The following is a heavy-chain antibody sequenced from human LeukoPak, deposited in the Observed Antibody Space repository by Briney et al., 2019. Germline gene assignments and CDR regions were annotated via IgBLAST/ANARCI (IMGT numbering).Heavy chain of an antibody. V-gene: IGHV3-48*03. Sequence: PSGGSLRLSCAASGFTFSSYEMNWVRQAPGKGLEWVSYISSSGSTIYYADSVKGRFTISRANAKNSLYLQMNSLRAEDTAVYYCARPKFMVRGHWFDPWGQGTLVTVSS. CDR1: GFTFSSYE. J-gene: IGHJ5*02. D-gene: IGHD3-10*01. CDR3: ARPKFMVRGHWFDP. CDR2: ISSSGSTI.